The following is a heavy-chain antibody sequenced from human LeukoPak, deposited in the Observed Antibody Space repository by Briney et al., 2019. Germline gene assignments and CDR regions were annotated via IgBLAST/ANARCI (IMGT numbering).Heavy chain of an antibody. J-gene: IGHJ4*02. CDR1: GFTFSMYS. D-gene: IGHD3-3*01. Sequence: PGGSLRLSCAASGFTFSMYSMNWVRQAPGKGPEWLSYISSSSSTIYYADSAKGRFTISRDNAKNSLYLQMNSLRAEDTAVYYCAREPFWSGYYSNLHFDYWGQGTLVTVSS. V-gene: IGHV3-48*04. CDR3: AREPFWSGYYSNLHFDY. CDR2: ISSSSSTI.